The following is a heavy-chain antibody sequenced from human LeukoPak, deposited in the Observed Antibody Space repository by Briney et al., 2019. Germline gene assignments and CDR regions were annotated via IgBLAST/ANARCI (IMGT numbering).Heavy chain of an antibody. CDR3: ARVTQQQLTDAFNI. CDR1: GYSINRGYY. Sequence: PSETLSLTCTVSGYSINRGYYWGWIRQPPGMGLEWIGSIYHSVGTYYNPSLKTRVTISVDTSKNQFFLKLSSVTAADTAVYYCARVTQQQLTDAFNIWGQGTMVTVSS. J-gene: IGHJ3*02. D-gene: IGHD6-13*01. CDR2: IYHSVGT. V-gene: IGHV4-38-2*02.